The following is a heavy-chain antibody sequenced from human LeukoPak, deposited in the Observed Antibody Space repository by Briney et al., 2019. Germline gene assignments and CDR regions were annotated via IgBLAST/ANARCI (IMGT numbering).Heavy chain of an antibody. Sequence: TGGSLRLSCAPSGFTFSSYAMTWVRQAPGKGLEWISAINGSAYSTSYADSVKGRFTISRDNSKNTLYLQMNSLRAEDTAVYYCARNSSGFKLGDAFDIWGQGTLITVSS. CDR3: ARNSSGFKLGDAFDI. J-gene: IGHJ3*02. V-gene: IGHV3-23*01. D-gene: IGHD3-22*01. CDR2: INGSAYST. CDR1: GFTFSSYA.